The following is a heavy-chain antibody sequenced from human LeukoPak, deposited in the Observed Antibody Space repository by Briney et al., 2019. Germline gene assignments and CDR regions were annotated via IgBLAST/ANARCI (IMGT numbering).Heavy chain of an antibody. CDR1: GGSISSYY. J-gene: IGHJ6*02. D-gene: IGHD3-9*01. Sequence: SETLSLTCTVSGGSISSYYWSWIRQPPGKGLEWIGHIYYSGSTNYNPSLKSRVTISVDTSKNQFSLKLSSVTAADTAVYYCARARLAPEVLRYFDWLPTHYYYYGMDVWGQGTTVTVSS. CDR3: ARARLAPEVLRYFDWLPTHYYYYGMDV. V-gene: IGHV4-59*01. CDR2: IYYSGST.